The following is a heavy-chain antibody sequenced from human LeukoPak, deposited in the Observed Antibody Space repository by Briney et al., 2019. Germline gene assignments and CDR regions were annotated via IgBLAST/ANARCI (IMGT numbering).Heavy chain of an antibody. V-gene: IGHV4-39*01. CDR3: ARPLGVVPVVNWFDP. J-gene: IGHJ5*02. Sequence: SETLSLTCTVSGVSISSSNSYWGWIRQPPGKGLEWIGSIYYSGSTYYNPSLKSRVTISVDTSKNQFSLKLSSVTAADTAVYYCARPLGVVPVVNWFDPWGQGTLVTVSS. CDR2: IYYSGST. D-gene: IGHD2-2*01. CDR1: GVSISSSNSY.